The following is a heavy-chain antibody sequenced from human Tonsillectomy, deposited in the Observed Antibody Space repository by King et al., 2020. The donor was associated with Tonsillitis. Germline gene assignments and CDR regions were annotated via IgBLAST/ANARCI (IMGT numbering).Heavy chain of an antibody. Sequence: EVQLVESGGGLVKPGGSLRLSCAASGFTFSTYSLNWVRQAPGKGLEWVSSISSMTGSIYYADSVKGRFTISRDNAKNSLYLQMNSLRAEDTAVYYCATSGLADYFIDYWGQGTLVTVSS. CDR3: ATSGLADYFIDY. V-gene: IGHV3-21*01. CDR1: GFTFSTYS. J-gene: IGHJ4*02. D-gene: IGHD2/OR15-2a*01. CDR2: ISSMTGSI.